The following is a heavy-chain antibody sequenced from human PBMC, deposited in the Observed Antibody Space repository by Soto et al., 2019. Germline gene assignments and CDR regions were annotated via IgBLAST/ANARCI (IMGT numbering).Heavy chain of an antibody. J-gene: IGHJ6*02. D-gene: IGHD3-3*01. CDR3: ARDRGFLEPRYYYYYGMDV. Sequence: ASVKVSCKASGYTFTSYGISWVRQAPGQGLEWMGWISAYNGNTNYAQKLQGRVTMTTDTSTSTAYMELRSLRSDDTAVYYCARDRGFLEPRYYYYYGMDVWGQGTTVTVSS. V-gene: IGHV1-18*04. CDR1: GYTFTSYG. CDR2: ISAYNGNT.